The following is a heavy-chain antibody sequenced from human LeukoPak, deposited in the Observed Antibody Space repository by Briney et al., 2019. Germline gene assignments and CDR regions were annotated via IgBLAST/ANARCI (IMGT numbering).Heavy chain of an antibody. V-gene: IGHV3-23*01. D-gene: IGHD2-2*01. J-gene: IGHJ5*02. CDR3: ARDKSSTRPNWFDP. CDR2: ISASGGST. Sequence: GGSLRLSCAASGSTFSSYAMSWVRQAPGKGLEYVSGISASGGSTYYADSVKGRFTVSRDNAKNSLYLQMNSLRAEDTAVYYCARDKSSTRPNWFDPWGQGTLVTVSS. CDR1: GSTFSSYA.